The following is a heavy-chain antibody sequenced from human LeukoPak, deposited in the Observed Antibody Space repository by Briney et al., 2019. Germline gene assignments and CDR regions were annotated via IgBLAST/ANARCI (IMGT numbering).Heavy chain of an antibody. CDR2: INPNSGGT. CDR1: GYTFTGYY. CDR3: ARVGSRRPPCSSTSCFILPPFDL. J-gene: IGHJ2*01. V-gene: IGHV1-2*02. Sequence: ASVKVSCKASGYTFTGYYMHWVRQAPGQGLEWMGWINPNSGGTNYAQKFQGRVTMTRDTSISTAYMELSRLRSDDTAVYYCARVGSRRPPCSSTSCFILPPFDLWGRGTLVTVSS. D-gene: IGHD2-2*01.